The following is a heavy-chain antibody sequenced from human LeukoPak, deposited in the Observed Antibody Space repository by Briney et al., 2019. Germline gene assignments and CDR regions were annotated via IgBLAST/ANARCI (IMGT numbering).Heavy chain of an antibody. CDR2: INPNSGGT. Sequence: ASVKVSCKASGYTFTGYYMHWVRQAPGQGLEWMGRINPNSGGTNYAQKFQGRVTMTRDTSISTAYVELSGLRSDDTAVYYCARTRITIFGVVSSYFDYWGQGTLVTVSS. CDR3: ARTRITIFGVVSSYFDY. D-gene: IGHD3-3*01. J-gene: IGHJ4*02. CDR1: GYTFTGYY. V-gene: IGHV1-2*06.